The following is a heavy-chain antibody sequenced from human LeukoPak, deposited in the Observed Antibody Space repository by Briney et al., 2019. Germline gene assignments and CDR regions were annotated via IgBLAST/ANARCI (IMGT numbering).Heavy chain of an antibody. CDR1: GFTFSSYS. D-gene: IGHD3-10*01. CDR3: ARDYTMVRGVISY. Sequence: PGGSLRLSCAASGFTFSSYSMNWVRQAPGKGLEWVSSISSSSSYIYYADSVKGRFTISRDNAKNSLYLQMNSLRAEDTAVYYCARDYTMVRGVISYWGQGTLVTVSS. J-gene: IGHJ4*02. V-gene: IGHV3-21*01. CDR2: ISSSSSYI.